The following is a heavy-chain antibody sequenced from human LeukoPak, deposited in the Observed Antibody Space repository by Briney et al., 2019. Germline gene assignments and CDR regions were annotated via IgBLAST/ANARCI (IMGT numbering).Heavy chain of an antibody. CDR1: GFSFSSSE. Sequence: GGSLRLSCAASGFSFSSSEIHWVRQGPGKGLEWVSYISGSGSPTYHADSVKGRFTISRDNARNSVCLQMSSLRVEDTAVYYCARGMDYGDFLPLEFWGQGTQVTVSS. J-gene: IGHJ4*02. D-gene: IGHD4-17*01. V-gene: IGHV3-48*03. CDR2: ISGSGSPT. CDR3: ARGMDYGDFLPLEF.